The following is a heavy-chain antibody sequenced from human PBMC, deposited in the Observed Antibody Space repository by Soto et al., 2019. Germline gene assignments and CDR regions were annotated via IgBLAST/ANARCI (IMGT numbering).Heavy chain of an antibody. CDR1: GFTFSSYA. J-gene: IGHJ4*02. V-gene: IGHV3-30-3*01. CDR3: SKDNGDYGLN. Sequence: QVQLVESGGGVVQPGRSLRLSCAASGFTFSSYAMHWVRQAPGKGLEWVAVISYDGSNKYYADSAKGRFTISRDNSKNTLYLQMNRLRAEDTAVYYCSKDNGDYGLNWGQGTLVTVSS. CDR2: ISYDGSNK. D-gene: IGHD4-17*01.